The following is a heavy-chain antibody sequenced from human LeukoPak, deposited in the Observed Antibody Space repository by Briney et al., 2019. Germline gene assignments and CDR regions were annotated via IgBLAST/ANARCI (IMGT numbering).Heavy chain of an antibody. J-gene: IGHJ6*03. CDR3: ASGGTPQATYGDYRGYYYYYMDV. Sequence: ASVKVSCKTSGYTFTGYYMHWVRQAPGQGLEWMGWINPNSGGTNYAQKFQGRVTMTRDTSISTAYMELSRLRSDDTAVYYCASGGTPQATYGDYRGYYYYYMDVWGKGTTVTISS. CDR1: GYTFTGYY. V-gene: IGHV1-2*02. CDR2: INPNSGGT. D-gene: IGHD4-17*01.